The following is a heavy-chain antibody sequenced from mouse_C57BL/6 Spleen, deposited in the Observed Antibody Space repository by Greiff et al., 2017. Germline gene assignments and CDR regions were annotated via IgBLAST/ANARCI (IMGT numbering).Heavy chain of an antibody. J-gene: IGHJ4*01. D-gene: IGHD2-5*01. V-gene: IGHV1-15*01. CDR1: GYTFTDYE. Sequence: QVQLQQSGAELVRPGASVTLSCKASGYTFTDYEMHWVKQTPVHGLEWIGAIDPETGGTAYNQKFKGKAILTADKSSSTAYMELRSLTSEDSAVYYCTSGSNYVRDYAMDYWGQGTSVTVSS. CDR3: TSGSNYVRDYAMDY. CDR2: IDPETGGT.